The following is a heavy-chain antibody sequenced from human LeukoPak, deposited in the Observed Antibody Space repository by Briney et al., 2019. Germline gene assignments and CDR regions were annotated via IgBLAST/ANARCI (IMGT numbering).Heavy chain of an antibody. CDR2: IYYSGST. Sequence: PSQTLSLTCTVSGGSICSGGYYWSWIRQHPGKGLEWIGYIYYSGSTYYNPSLKSRVTISVDTSKNQFSLKLSSVTAADTAVYYCARGWFGEFNFDYWDQGTPVTVSS. CDR3: ARGWFGEFNFDY. CDR1: GGSICSGGYY. V-gene: IGHV4-31*03. D-gene: IGHD3-10*01. J-gene: IGHJ4*02.